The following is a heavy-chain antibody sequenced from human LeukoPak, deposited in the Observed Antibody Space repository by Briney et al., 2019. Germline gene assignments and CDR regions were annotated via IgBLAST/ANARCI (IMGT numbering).Heavy chain of an antibody. CDR1: GYTFTGYY. J-gene: IGHJ5*02. CDR2: INPNSGGT. D-gene: IGHD3-10*01. CDR3: ARDLYGSGSYYNL. Sequence: ASVKVSCKASGYTFTGYYRHWVRQAPGQGLEWMGWINPNSGGTNYAQKFQGRVTMTRDTSISTAYMELSRLRSDDTAVYYCARDLYGSGSYYNLWGQGTLVTVSS. V-gene: IGHV1-2*02.